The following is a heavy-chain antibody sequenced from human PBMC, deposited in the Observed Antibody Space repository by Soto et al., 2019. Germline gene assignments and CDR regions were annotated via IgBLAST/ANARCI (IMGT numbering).Heavy chain of an antibody. CDR3: ATLYYYDIMEFY. V-gene: IGHV3-23*01. CDR2: ISGSGGST. Sequence: EVQLLESGGGLVQPGGSLRLSCAASGFTFSSYAMSWVRQAPGKGLEWVSAISGSGGSTYYADSVKGRFTISRDNSKNTLYLKMNSLRAEDTAVYYCATLYYYDIMEFYWGQGTLVTVSS. CDR1: GFTFSSYA. D-gene: IGHD3-22*01. J-gene: IGHJ4*02.